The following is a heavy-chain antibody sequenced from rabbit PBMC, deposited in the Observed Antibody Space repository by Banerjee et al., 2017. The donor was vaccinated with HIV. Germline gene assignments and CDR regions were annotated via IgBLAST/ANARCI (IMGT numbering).Heavy chain of an antibody. J-gene: IGHJ6*01. CDR2: INTSSGNT. CDR1: GFSFSNKAV. CDR3: MRYGTGWGDNL. Sequence: QEQLVESGGGLVQPEGSLTLTCTASGFSFSNKAVMCWVRQAPGKGLEWIACINTSSGNTVYASWAKGPFTISKTSSTTVTLQMTSLTAADTATYFCMRYGTGWGDNLWGQGTLVTVS. V-gene: IGHV1S45*01. D-gene: IGHD4-1*01.